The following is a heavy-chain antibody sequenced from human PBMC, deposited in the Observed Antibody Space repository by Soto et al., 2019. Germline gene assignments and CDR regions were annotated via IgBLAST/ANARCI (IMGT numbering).Heavy chain of an antibody. Sequence: EVQLVESGGGLVKPGGSLRLSCAASGFTFSNAWMSWVRQAPGKGLEWVGRIKSKTDGETTDYAAPVKGRFTISRDDSKNTLYLQMNSLKTEDTAVYYCTTLHIVVVPAAMTYWGQGTLVTVSS. J-gene: IGHJ4*02. V-gene: IGHV3-15*01. CDR1: GFTFSNAW. CDR3: TTLHIVVVPAAMTY. CDR2: IKSKTDGETT. D-gene: IGHD2-2*01.